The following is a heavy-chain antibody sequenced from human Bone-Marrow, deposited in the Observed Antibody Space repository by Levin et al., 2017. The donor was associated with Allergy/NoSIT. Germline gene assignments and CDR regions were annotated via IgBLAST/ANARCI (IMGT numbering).Heavy chain of an antibody. CDR1: GFTFSNYG. J-gene: IGHJ6*02. CDR3: ARDSKSLIVGHYGMDV. Sequence: SCTASGFTFSNYGMHWVRQAPGKGLEWVAVIWYDGKNQYYADSVKGRFTISRDNSKNTGYLQMNSLRAEDTALYYCARDSKSLIVGHYGMDVWGQGTTVTVSS. D-gene: IGHD2-15*01. V-gene: IGHV3-33*01. CDR2: IWYDGKNQ.